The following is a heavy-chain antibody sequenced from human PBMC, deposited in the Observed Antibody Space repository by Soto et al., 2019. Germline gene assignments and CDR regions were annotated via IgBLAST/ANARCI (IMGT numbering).Heavy chain of an antibody. Sequence: EVQLVESGGGLVQPGGSLRLSCAASGFTFSSYSMNWVRQAPGKGLEWVSYISSSSSTIYYADSVKGRFTISRDNAKNSLYLQMNSLRDEDTAVYYCARDELILRFLEWLPRGFDYWGQGTLVTVSS. D-gene: IGHD3-3*01. CDR1: GFTFSSYS. CDR2: ISSSSSTI. CDR3: ARDELILRFLEWLPRGFDY. V-gene: IGHV3-48*02. J-gene: IGHJ4*02.